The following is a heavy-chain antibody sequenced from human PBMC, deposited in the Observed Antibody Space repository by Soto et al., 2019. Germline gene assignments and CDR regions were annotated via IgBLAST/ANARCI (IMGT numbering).Heavy chain of an antibody. Sequence: PGGSLKISCKGSGYTFTDYWLGWVRQLPGKGLEWMGIIYPGDSDTRYSPSFQGHVTITVDKSTSTAYLQWNTLKASDTAMYYCARHIRKFRYYYYAMDVWGQGTTVTVSS. J-gene: IGHJ6*02. CDR2: IYPGDSDT. CDR1: GYTFTDYW. CDR3: ARHIRKFRYYYYAMDV. V-gene: IGHV5-51*01.